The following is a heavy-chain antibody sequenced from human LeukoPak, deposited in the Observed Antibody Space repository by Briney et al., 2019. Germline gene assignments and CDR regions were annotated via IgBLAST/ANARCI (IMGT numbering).Heavy chain of an antibody. CDR1: GGSISSYY. CDR2: IYTSGST. V-gene: IGHV4-4*07. Sequence: SETLSLTCTVSGGSISSYYWSWIRQPAGKGLEWIGRIYTSGSTNYNPSLKSRVTMSVDTSKNQFSLKLSSVTAADTAVYYCARDGGMGSSSWTAGYYYYMDVWGKGTTVTISS. J-gene: IGHJ6*03. D-gene: IGHD6-13*01. CDR3: ARDGGMGSSSWTAGYYYYMDV.